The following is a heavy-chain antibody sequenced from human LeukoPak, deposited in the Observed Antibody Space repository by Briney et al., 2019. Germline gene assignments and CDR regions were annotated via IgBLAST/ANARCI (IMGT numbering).Heavy chain of an antibody. V-gene: IGHV4-59*08. Sequence: SETLSLTCTVSGDSISSYYWSWIRQPPGKGLEWIGYIFYSGSTNYNPSLKSRVTISVDTSKNQFSLKLSSVTAADTAVYYCARGRDGLDRYFDLWGRGTLVTVSS. D-gene: IGHD5-24*01. J-gene: IGHJ2*01. CDR3: ARGRDGLDRYFDL. CDR1: GDSISSYY. CDR2: IFYSGST.